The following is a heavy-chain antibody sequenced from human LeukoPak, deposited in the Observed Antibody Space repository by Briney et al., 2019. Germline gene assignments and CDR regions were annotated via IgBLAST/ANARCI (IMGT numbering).Heavy chain of an antibody. V-gene: IGHV4-59*11. CDR1: GGSISSHY. Sequence: SETLSLTCSVSGGSISSHYWSWIRQPPGKGLEWIGYIYYRGNTNYNPSLKSRVTMAVDTSKNQFSLKVSSVTAADTAVYYCARAGNNWSFDYWGQGTLVTVSS. CDR2: IYYRGNT. J-gene: IGHJ4*02. CDR3: ARAGNNWSFDY. D-gene: IGHD1-1*01.